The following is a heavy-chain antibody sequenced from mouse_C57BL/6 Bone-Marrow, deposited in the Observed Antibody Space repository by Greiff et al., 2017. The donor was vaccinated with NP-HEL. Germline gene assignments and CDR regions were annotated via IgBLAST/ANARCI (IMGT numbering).Heavy chain of an antibody. V-gene: IGHV1-4*01. CDR3: ARSELRLQGYYFDY. CDR2: INPSSGYT. D-gene: IGHD3-2*02. J-gene: IGHJ2*01. Sequence: VQLQQSGAELARPGASVKMSCKASGYTFTSYTMHWVKQRPGQGLEWIGYINPSSGYTKYNQKFKDKATLTADKSSSTAYMHLSSLTSEDSAVYYCARSELRLQGYYFDYWGQGTTLTVSS. CDR1: GYTFTSYT.